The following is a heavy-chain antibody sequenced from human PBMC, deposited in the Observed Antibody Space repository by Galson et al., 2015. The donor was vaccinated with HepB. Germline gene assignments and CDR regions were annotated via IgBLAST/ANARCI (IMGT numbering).Heavy chain of an antibody. V-gene: IGHV3-74*01. J-gene: IGHJ3*02. CDR2: INSDGSST. D-gene: IGHD6-13*01. CDR3: ARVMIAAAGTNAFDI. CDR1: GFTFSSYW. Sequence: SLRLSCAASGFTFSSYWMHWDRQAPGKGLVWVSRINSDGSSTSYADSVKGRFTISRDNAKNTLYLQMNSLRAEDTAVYYCARVMIAAAGTNAFDIWGQGTMVTVSS.